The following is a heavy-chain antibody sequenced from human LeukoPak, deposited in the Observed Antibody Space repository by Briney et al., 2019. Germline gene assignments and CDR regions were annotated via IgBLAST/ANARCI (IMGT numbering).Heavy chain of an antibody. J-gene: IGHJ6*03. CDR2: IYTSGST. V-gene: IGHV4-61*02. CDR1: GGSISSGSYY. Sequence: SETLSLTCTVSGGSISSGSYYWSWIRQPAGKGLEWIGRIYTSGSTNYNPSLKSRVTISVDTSKNQFSLKLSSVTAADTAVYYCAVGATTYYYYCYMDVWGKGTTVTISS. CDR3: AVGATTYYYYCYMDV. D-gene: IGHD1-26*01.